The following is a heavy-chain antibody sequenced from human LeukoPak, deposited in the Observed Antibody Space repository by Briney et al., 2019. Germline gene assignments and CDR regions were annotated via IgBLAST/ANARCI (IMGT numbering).Heavy chain of an antibody. V-gene: IGHV4-39*01. J-gene: IGHJ4*02. CDR3: ARRYYFVSGSYYPFDF. Sequence: PSATLSLTCNVSGGSISDNDYSWAWIRQPPWKGLEWLGGIHYSVTTYSNPSLKSRISISVDTSKSQFALKLRSVTAADTAVYYCARRYYFVSGSYYPFDFWGQGTLSPSPQ. CDR1: GGSISDNDYS. CDR2: IHYSVTT. D-gene: IGHD3-10*01.